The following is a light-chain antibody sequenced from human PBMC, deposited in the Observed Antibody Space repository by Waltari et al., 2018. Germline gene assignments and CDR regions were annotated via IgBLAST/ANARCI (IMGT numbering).Light chain of an antibody. J-gene: IGLJ3*02. CDR3: SSYTTRGTWV. CDR1: SRDVGAYPY. CDR2: DVS. V-gene: IGLV2-14*03. Sequence: QSALTQPASVSGSPGQSITLSSTGASRDVGAYPYLSWYRQLPGEAPKPLIYDVSHRPSGVSDRLSGSKSGNTASLTISGLQPEDEADYFCSSYTTRGTWVFGGGTKLTVL.